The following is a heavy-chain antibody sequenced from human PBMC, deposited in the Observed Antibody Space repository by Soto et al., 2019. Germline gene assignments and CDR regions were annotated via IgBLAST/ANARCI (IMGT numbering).Heavy chain of an antibody. V-gene: IGHV3-48*01. CDR2: ISSSSSTI. CDR1: GFPFSSYS. J-gene: IGHJ4*02. CDR3: AREMAALNYFDY. D-gene: IGHD2-15*01. Sequence: PWLSMRLPCAASGFPFSSYSMNRVRQAPGRGLEWVSYISSSSSTIYYADSVKGRFTISRDNAKNSLYLQMNSLRAEDTAVYYCAREMAALNYFDYWGQGTLVTVSS.